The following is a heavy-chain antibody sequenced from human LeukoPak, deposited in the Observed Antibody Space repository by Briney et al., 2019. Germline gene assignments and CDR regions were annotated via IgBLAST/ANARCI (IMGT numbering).Heavy chain of an antibody. D-gene: IGHD4-17*01. CDR3: AKDIRASTVTTGCAFDI. J-gene: IGHJ3*02. CDR1: GFTFSSYW. Sequence: GGSLRLSCAASGFTFSSYWMSWVRQAPGKGLEWVANIKQDGSEKYYVDSVKGRFTISRDNAKNSLYLQMNSLRAEDTALYYCAKDIRASTVTTGCAFDIWGQGTMVTVSS. CDR2: IKQDGSEK. V-gene: IGHV3-7*03.